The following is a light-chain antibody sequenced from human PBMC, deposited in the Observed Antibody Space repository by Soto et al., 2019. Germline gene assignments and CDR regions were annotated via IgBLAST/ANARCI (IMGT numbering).Light chain of an antibody. J-gene: IGLJ1*01. V-gene: IGLV2-14*01. Sequence: QSVLTQPASVSGSPGQSITISCTGTSGDIGSYNRVSWYLQHPREAHHLIIYEVTDRPSGVSNRFSGAKSGNTASLTISGLQAEDEAEYYCSSYTNVNTRACVFGPGTKITVL. CDR3: SSYTNVNTRACV. CDR1: SGDIGSYNR. CDR2: EVT.